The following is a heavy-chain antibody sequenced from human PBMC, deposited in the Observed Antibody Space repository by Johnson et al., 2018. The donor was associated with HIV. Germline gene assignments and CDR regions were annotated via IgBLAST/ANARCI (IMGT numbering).Heavy chain of an antibody. CDR3: AKERRAPRAFDI. Sequence: QVHLVESGGGVVQPGRPLRLSCAASGFTFSSYGMHWVRQAPGKGLEWVAVISYDGNNKYYVDSVKGRFTISRDNSKNTLYLQMNSLRPEDTAVYYCAKERRAPRAFDIWGQGTMVTVSS. J-gene: IGHJ3*02. CDR2: ISYDGNNK. CDR1: GFTFSSYG. V-gene: IGHV3-30*18.